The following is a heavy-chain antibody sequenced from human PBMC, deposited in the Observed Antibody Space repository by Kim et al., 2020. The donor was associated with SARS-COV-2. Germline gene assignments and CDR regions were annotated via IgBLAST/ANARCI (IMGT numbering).Heavy chain of an antibody. Sequence: ASVKVSCKASGYTFKRNAMNWVRQAPGQGLEWMGWINTNTGNPTYAQGFTGRFVFSLDTSVSTAYLQISSLKAEDTAVYYCARDEWERGTHWGQGTLVTVSS. J-gene: IGHJ4*02. CDR3: ARDEWERGTH. V-gene: IGHV7-4-1*02. D-gene: IGHD1-26*01. CDR2: INTNTGNP. CDR1: GYTFKRNA.